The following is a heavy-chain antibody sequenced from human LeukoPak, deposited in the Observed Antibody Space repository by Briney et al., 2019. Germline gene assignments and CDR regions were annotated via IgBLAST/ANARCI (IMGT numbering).Heavy chain of an antibody. CDR2: IFYSGNT. CDR3: ARSGALTGYLY. Sequence: PSETPSLTCTVSGGSVSTYYWSWIRQPPGKGLEWIGYIFYSGNTNYNPSLKSRVTISVDTSKNQFSLKLSSVTAADTAVYYCARSGALTGYLYWGQGTLVTVSS. V-gene: IGHV4-59*02. D-gene: IGHD3-9*01. J-gene: IGHJ4*02. CDR1: GGSVSTYY.